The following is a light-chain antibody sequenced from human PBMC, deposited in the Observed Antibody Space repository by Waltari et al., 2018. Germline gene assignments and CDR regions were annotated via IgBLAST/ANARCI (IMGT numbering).Light chain of an antibody. V-gene: IGKV1-39*01. CDR2: AAS. J-gene: IGKJ4*01. CDR3: QQSYSTVLT. Sequence: DIQMTQSPSSLSASVGDRVTITCRASQSIGASLNWYQQKSGRPPKLLIYAASNLQTWVPSRFRGSGSGTDFSLTISNLQPEDLATYYCQQSYSTVLTFGEGTKVETK. CDR1: QSIGAS.